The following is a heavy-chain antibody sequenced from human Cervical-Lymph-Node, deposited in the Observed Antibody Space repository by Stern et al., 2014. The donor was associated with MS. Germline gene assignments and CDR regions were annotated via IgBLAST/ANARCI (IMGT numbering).Heavy chain of an antibody. CDR2: IYPGDSYI. V-gene: IGHV5-51*01. CDR1: GYSFSDYW. D-gene: IGHD5-24*01. CDR3: ARPPRDGHNSYFDF. J-gene: IGHJ4*02. Sequence: QLVQSGVEVKKPGESLKISCTASGYSFSDYWIGWVRQMPGKGLEWMGIIYPGDSYIKYSPSFQGQVTISADKSIDTAYLQWSSLKASDTAVYYCARPPRDGHNSYFDFWGQGTLVTVSS.